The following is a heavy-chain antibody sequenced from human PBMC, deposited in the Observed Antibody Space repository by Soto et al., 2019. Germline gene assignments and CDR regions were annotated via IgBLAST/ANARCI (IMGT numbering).Heavy chain of an antibody. CDR3: ARDSFTMVRGVLDYFDY. J-gene: IGHJ4*02. CDR2: ISSSSSYI. Sequence: GGCLAVSWAASGCTFSSYSMNWVRQAPGKGLEWVSSISSSSSYIYYADSVKGRFTISRDNAKNSLYLQMNSLRAEDTAVYYCARDSFTMVRGVLDYFDYWGQGTLVSVSS. D-gene: IGHD3-10*01. V-gene: IGHV3-21*01. CDR1: GCTFSSYS.